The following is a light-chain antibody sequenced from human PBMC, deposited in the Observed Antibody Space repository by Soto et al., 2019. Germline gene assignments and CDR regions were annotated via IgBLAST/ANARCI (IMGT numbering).Light chain of an antibody. CDR2: DVS. CDR1: TIDVDSSNY. V-gene: IGLV2-11*01. Sequence: QSALTQPRSVSGSPGQSVTISCTGPTIDVDSSNYVSWYQQHPGKAPKLMIYDVSERPSGVPDRFSGSKSGSTASLTISGLQAEDEADYYCCSYATTFYVFGSGTPLTVL. CDR3: CSYATTFYV. J-gene: IGLJ7*01.